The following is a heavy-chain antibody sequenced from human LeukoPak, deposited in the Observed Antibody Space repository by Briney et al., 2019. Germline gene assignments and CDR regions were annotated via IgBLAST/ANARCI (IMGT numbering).Heavy chain of an antibody. CDR1: GYSISSGYY. Sequence: SETLSLTCTVSGYSISSGYYWGWIRQPPGKGLEWIGSIYHRSSYYNPSLKSRVTISADTSKSQFSLKLSSVTAADTAVYYCARGGDSGSGSYYLGGDYWGQGTLVTVSS. CDR3: ARGGDSGSGSYYLGGDY. CDR2: IYHRSS. J-gene: IGHJ4*02. V-gene: IGHV4-38-2*02. D-gene: IGHD3-10*01.